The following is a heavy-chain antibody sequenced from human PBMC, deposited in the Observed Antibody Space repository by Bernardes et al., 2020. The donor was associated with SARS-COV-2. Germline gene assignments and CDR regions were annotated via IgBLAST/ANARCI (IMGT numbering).Heavy chain of an antibody. J-gene: IGHJ3*02. Sequence: SVKVSCKTSGNTFTSYAVIWVRQAPGQALEWMGWITPFNGATKYAQRFQDRVSITRDRSRSTVYMELSSLRSEDTATYYCSTIISNFGVITHDVWAFDIWGHGTTVTVSS. CDR2: ITPFNGAT. D-gene: IGHD3-3*01. CDR3: STIISNFGVITHDVWAFDI. CDR1: GNTFTSYA. V-gene: IGHV1-45*02.